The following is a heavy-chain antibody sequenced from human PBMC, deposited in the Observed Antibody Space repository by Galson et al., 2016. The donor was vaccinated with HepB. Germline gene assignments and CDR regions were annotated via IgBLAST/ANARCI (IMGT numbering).Heavy chain of an antibody. CDR3: ASHWIEGTTMVDY. CDR1: GFTFRRKN. D-gene: IGHD1-26*01. V-gene: IGHV3-30-3*01. CDR2: TSSDGNIE. J-gene: IGHJ4*02. Sequence: SLRLSCAASGFTFRRKNMHWVRQAPGKGLEWVAITSSDGNIEYYADSVKGRFTISRDNSKNTLYLQMNSLRAEDTAVYYCASHWIEGTTMVDYWGQGTQVTVSS.